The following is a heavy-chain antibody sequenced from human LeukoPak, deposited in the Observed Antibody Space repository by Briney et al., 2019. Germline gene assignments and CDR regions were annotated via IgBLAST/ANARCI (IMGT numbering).Heavy chain of an antibody. CDR1: GGSISSYY. D-gene: IGHD6-6*01. Sequence: SETLSLTRTVSGGSISSYYWSWIRQPPGKGLEWIGYIYYSGSTNYNPSLKSRVTISVDTSKNQFSLKLSSVTAADTAVYYCARDIAARDYWGQGTLVTVSS. V-gene: IGHV4-59*01. CDR3: ARDIAARDY. J-gene: IGHJ4*02. CDR2: IYYSGST.